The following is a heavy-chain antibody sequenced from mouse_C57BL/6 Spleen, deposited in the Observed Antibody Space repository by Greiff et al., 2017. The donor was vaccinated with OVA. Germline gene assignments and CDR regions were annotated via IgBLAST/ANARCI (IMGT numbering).Heavy chain of an antibody. D-gene: IGHD1-1*01. Sequence: QVQLQQPGAELVRPGSSVKLSCKASGYTFTSYWMHWVKQRPIQGLAWIGNIDPSDSATHYNQKFKDKATLTVDKSSSTAYMQLSSLTSEDSAVYYCASYYYGTPFAYWGQGTLVTVSA. CDR1: GYTFTSYW. CDR2: IDPSDSAT. J-gene: IGHJ3*01. CDR3: ASYYYGTPFAY. V-gene: IGHV1-52*01.